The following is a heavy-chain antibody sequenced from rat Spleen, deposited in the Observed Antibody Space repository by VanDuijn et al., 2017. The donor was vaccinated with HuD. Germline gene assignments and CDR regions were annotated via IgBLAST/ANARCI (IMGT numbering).Heavy chain of an antibody. CDR2: ISSGGST. CDR1: GFSLTNYH. J-gene: IGHJ4*01. Sequence: QVQLKESGPGLVQPSQTLSLTCTVSGFSLTNYHVSWVRQPPGKGLEWIAAISSGGSTNYNSALKSRLSISRDTSKSQVFLKMNSLQTEDTAIYFCTGDRHSPGVMDAWGQGASVTVSS. CDR3: TGDRHSPGVMDA. V-gene: IGHV2S12*01. D-gene: IGHD1-4*01.